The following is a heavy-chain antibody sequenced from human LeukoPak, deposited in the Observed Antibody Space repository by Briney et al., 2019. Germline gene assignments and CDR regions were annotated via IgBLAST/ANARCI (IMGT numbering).Heavy chain of an antibody. D-gene: IGHD3-3*01. V-gene: IGHV4-34*01. Sequence: PSQTLSLTCAVYGGSFSGYYWSWIRQPPGKGLEWIGEINHSGSTNYNPSLKSRVTISVDTSKNQFSLKLSSVTAADTAVYYCARRPLLRFFPSFFDYWGQGTLVTVSS. CDR3: ARRPLLRFFPSFFDY. J-gene: IGHJ4*02. CDR1: GGSFSGYY. CDR2: INHSGST.